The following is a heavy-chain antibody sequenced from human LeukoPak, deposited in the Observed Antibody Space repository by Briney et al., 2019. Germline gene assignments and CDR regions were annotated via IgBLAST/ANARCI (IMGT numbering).Heavy chain of an antibody. CDR1: GGSFSGYY. CDR3: ARFQADDAFDI. V-gene: IGHV4-34*01. D-gene: IGHD6-19*01. Sequence: SGTLSLTCAVYGGSFSGYYWSWIRQPPGKGLEWIGEINHSGSTNYNPSLKSRVTISVDTSKNQFSLKLSSVTAADTAVYYCARFQADDAFDIWGQGTMVTVSS. CDR2: INHSGST. J-gene: IGHJ3*02.